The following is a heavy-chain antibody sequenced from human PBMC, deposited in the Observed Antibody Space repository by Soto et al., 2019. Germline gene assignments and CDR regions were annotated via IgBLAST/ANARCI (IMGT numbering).Heavy chain of an antibody. J-gene: IGHJ4*02. Sequence: ASVKVSCKASGYPFTRFAIHWVRQAPGQRLERMGWLHAGSGDTKYSQKFQGRVTFTRDTSASTGYMELSSLTSEDTAIYYCARPCTGGTCFHLDYWGQGTQVTVSS. D-gene: IGHD2-8*02. V-gene: IGHV1-3*01. CDR3: ARPCTGGTCFHLDY. CDR1: GYPFTRFA. CDR2: LHAGSGDT.